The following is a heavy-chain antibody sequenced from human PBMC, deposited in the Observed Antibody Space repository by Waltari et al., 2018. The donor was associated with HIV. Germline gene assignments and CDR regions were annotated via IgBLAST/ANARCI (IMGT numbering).Heavy chain of an antibody. CDR3: ARGGCNWNDGNTFKI. CDR1: HGTFSSYH. J-gene: IGHJ3*02. CDR2: IIPLLGTP. V-gene: IGHV1-69*01. D-gene: IGHD1-20*01. Sequence: QVQLVQSGAEVKTPGSSVTVSCKASHGTFSSYHVSWVRQAPGQGLEWMGGIIPLLGTPYYAQKFQGRVTITADDSSGTSNMELNSLEALDTAVYYCARGGCNWNDGNTFKIWGQGTMVTVS.